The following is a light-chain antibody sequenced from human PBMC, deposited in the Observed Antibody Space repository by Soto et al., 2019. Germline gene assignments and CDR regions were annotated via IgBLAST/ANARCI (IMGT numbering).Light chain of an antibody. CDR1: QSVSGW. J-gene: IGKJ4*01. CDR2: DAS. Sequence: DIQMTQSPSTLSASVGAPSTGTRVASQSVSGWLAWYQQKPGEARKLLIYDASALPRGVTSRFSGSGSGTEFTLTISSLQPDDFAAYYCQQYKSYSLTVGGGTQVEIK. CDR3: QQYKSYSLT. V-gene: IGKV1-5*01.